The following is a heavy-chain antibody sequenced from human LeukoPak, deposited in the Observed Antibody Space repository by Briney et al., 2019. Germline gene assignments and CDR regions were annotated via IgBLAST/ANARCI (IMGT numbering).Heavy chain of an antibody. V-gene: IGHV3-30-3*01. CDR2: ISYDGSNK. D-gene: IGHD6-13*01. CDR1: GFTFSSYA. Sequence: GGSLRLSCAASGFTFSSYAMHWVRQAPGKGLEWVAVISYDGSNKYYADSVKGRFTVSRDNSKNTLYLQMNSLRAEDTAVYYCARDYGQLVLYYYYGMDVWGQGTTVTVSS. CDR3: ARDYGQLVLYYYYGMDV. J-gene: IGHJ6*02.